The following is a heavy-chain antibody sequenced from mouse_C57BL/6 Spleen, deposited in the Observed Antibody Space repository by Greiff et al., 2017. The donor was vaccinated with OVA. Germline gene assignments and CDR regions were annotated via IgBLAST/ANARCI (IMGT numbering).Heavy chain of an antibody. CDR1: GYTFTSYW. CDR3: ARAFYDYDWYFDV. J-gene: IGHJ1*03. V-gene: IGHV1-72*01. CDR2: IDPNSGGT. Sequence: VQLQQPGAELVKPGASVKLSCKASGYTFTSYWMHWVKQRPGRGLEWIGRIDPNSGGTKYNEKFKSKATLTVDKPSSPAYMQLSSLTSEDSAVYYCARAFYDYDWYFDVWGTGTTVTVSS. D-gene: IGHD2-4*01.